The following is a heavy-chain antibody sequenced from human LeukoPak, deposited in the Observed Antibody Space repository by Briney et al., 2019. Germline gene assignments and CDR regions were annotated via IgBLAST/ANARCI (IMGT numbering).Heavy chain of an antibody. Sequence: GGSLRLSCAASGFTFSSYSMNWVRQAPGKGLEWVSYISSSGSTIYYADSVKGRFTISRDNAKNSLYLQMNSLRAEDTAVYYCASYGPYYYGMDVWGQGTTVTVSS. J-gene: IGHJ6*02. CDR1: GFTFSSYS. V-gene: IGHV3-48*04. CDR2: ISSSGSTI. D-gene: IGHD3-10*01. CDR3: ASYGPYYYGMDV.